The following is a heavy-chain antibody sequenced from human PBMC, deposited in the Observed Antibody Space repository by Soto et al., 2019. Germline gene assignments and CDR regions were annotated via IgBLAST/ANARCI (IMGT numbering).Heavy chain of an antibody. CDR3: ATSPHYDSSGLLDY. D-gene: IGHD3-22*01. CDR2: FDPEDGET. Sequence: ASVKVSCKVSGYTLTELSMHWVRQAPGKGPEWMGGFDPEDGETIYAQKFQGRVTMTEDTSTDTAYMELSSLRSEDTAVYYCATSPHYDSSGLLDYWGQGTLVTVSS. CDR1: GYTLTELS. J-gene: IGHJ4*02. V-gene: IGHV1-24*01.